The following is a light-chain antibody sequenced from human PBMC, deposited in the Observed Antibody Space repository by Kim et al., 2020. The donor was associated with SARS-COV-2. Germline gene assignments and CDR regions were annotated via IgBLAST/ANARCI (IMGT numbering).Light chain of an antibody. J-gene: IGKJ2*01. CDR1: QSLLHSNGYNY. CDR3: MQALQTPNT. V-gene: IGKV2-28*01. CDR2: LGS. Sequence: PASISCRSSQSLLHSNGYNYLDWYLQKPAQSPQLLIYLGSNRASGVPDRFSGSGSGTDFTLKISRVEAEDVGVYYCMQALQTPNTFGQGTKLEI.